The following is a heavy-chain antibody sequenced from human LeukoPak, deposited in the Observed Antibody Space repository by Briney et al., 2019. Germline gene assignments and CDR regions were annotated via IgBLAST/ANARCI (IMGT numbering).Heavy chain of an antibody. Sequence: GGSLRLSCAGSGFIFNNYAMHWVRQPPGKGLEWVSGISWNSGSIDYADSVKGRFTISRDNAKNSLYLQMNGLRVEDTAFYYXXXXXXXXXXXGPXPDSLHWGQGALVTVSS. CDR3: XXXXXXXXXXGPXPDSLH. J-gene: IGHJ4*02. V-gene: IGHV3-9*01. D-gene: IGHD2-15*01. CDR2: ISWNSGSI. CDR1: GFIFNNYA.